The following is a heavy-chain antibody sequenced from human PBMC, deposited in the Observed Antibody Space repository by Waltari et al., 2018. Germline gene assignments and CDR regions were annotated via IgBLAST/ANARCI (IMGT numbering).Heavy chain of an antibody. Sequence: QVQLQESGPGLVKPSETLSLTCAVSGYSISSGYYWGWIRQPPGKGLEWIGSIYHGGSTYYNPALKSRVTISVDTSKNQFSLKLSSVTAADTAVYYCAIRDYGGNLVDYWGQGTLVTVSS. CDR1: GYSISSGYY. J-gene: IGHJ4*02. CDR3: AIRDYGGNLVDY. D-gene: IGHD4-17*01. CDR2: IYHGGST. V-gene: IGHV4-38-2*01.